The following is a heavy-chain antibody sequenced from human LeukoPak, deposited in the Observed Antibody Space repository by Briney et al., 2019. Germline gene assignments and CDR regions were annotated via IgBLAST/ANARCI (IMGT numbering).Heavy chain of an antibody. V-gene: IGHV3-23*01. Sequence: GGSLRLSCAASGFTFSSYSMNWVRQAPGKGLEWVSAVSGSGGSTYYADYVKGRFTISRDNSKNTLYLQMNSLRAEDTAVYYCARESSGGSSYYYYGMDVRGQGTTVTVSS. CDR1: GFTFSSYS. D-gene: IGHD2-15*01. CDR2: VSGSGGST. CDR3: ARESSGGSSYYYYGMDV. J-gene: IGHJ6*02.